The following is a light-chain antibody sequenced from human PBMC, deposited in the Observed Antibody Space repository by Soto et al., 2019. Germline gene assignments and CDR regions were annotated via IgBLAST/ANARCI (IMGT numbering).Light chain of an antibody. V-gene: IGKV3-20*01. CDR1: QFVSSNS. J-gene: IGKJ1*01. CDR2: DAS. Sequence: EIVLTQSPGTLSLSPGERATLSCRASQFVSSNSLAWYQQKRGQAPRLLIHDASSRATGIPDRFSGSGSGTDFTLTINRLEPKDFAVYYCQQYAGSPRTYGQGTKVDIK. CDR3: QQYAGSPRT.